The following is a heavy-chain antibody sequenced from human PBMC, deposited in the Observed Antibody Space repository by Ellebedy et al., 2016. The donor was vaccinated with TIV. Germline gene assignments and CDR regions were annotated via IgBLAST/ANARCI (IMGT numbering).Heavy chain of an antibody. D-gene: IGHD4-17*01. Sequence: AASVKVSCKASGYTFTSYYIHWMRQAPGQGLEWMGIMNANDGDTTYAQKFQGRVTMTRATSTPTVYMELTSLRFEDTAVYYCARAAAMTKVSSPSAYWGQGTLVTVSS. J-gene: IGHJ4*02. CDR1: GYTFTSYY. CDR3: ARAAAMTKVSSPSAY. CDR2: MNANDGDT. V-gene: IGHV1-46*01.